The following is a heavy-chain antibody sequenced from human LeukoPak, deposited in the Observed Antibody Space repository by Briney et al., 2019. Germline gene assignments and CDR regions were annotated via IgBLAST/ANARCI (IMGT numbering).Heavy chain of an antibody. CDR1: GFTFGDFP. CDR3: AKERESDLWGLDH. CDR2: ISGDGHKT. Sequence: PGVSLRLSCATSGFTFGDFPMHWVRQAPGKGLEGVSLISGDGHKTHYVESVRGRFTISRDNRESSLYVDMNSLTSDDTAVYYCAKERESDLWGLDHWGQGTLVTVSS. J-gene: IGHJ4*02. V-gene: IGHV3-43*01. D-gene: IGHD2-21*01.